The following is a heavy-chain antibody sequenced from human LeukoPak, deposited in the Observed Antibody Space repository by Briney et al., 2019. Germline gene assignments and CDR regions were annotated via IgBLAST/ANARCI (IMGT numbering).Heavy chain of an antibody. CDR1: GYSFTSYW. J-gene: IGHJ4*02. CDR2: IYPGDSDT. CDR3: ARDVGPIHFDY. V-gene: IGHV5-51*01. Sequence: GESLQISCKGSGYSFTSYWIGWVRQMPGKGLEWMGIIYPGDSDTRYSPSFQGQVTISADKSISTAYLQWSSLRAEDTAVYYCARDVGPIHFDYWGQGTLVTVSS. D-gene: IGHD1-26*01.